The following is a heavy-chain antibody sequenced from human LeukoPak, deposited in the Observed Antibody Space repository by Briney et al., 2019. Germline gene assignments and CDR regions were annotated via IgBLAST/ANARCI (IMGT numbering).Heavy chain of an antibody. Sequence: RGSLRLSCAVSGFTLSNNYLSWVRQAPGKGLEWVSVIYGGRNNTVYADSVKGLFTISRDNSRNTIYLQIDSLRAEDTATYYCAREFRQTYSSGWSLDYWGQGTLVTVSS. J-gene: IGHJ4*02. CDR3: AREFRQTYSSGWSLDY. V-gene: IGHV3-53*01. D-gene: IGHD6-19*01. CDR2: IYGGRNNT. CDR1: GFTLSNNY.